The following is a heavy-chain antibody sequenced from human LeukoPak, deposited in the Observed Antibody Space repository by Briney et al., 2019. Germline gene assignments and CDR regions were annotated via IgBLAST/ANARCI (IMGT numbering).Heavy chain of an antibody. CDR2: IYYSGST. V-gene: IGHV4-59*01. J-gene: IGHJ4*02. Sequence: SETLSLTCTVSGGSISSYYWSWIRQPPGKGLEWIGYIYYSGSTNYNPSLKSRVTISVDTSKNQFSLQLSSVTAADTAVYYCARGPSSTSGYCSSTSCYEGVDYWGQGTLVTVSS. CDR1: GGSISSYY. CDR3: ARGPSSTSGYCSSTSCYEGVDY. D-gene: IGHD2-2*01.